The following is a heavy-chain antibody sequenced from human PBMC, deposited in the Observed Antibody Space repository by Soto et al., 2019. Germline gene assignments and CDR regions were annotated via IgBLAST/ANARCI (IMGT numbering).Heavy chain of an antibody. CDR2: ISYDGSNK. D-gene: IGHD6-6*01. CDR1: GFTFSSYG. Sequence: ESGGGVVQPGRSLRLSCAASGFTFSSYGMHWVRQAPGKGLEWVAVISYDGSNKYYADSVKGRFTISRDNSKNTLYLQMNSLRAEDTAVYYCAKSGYSSSSDYYYYYGMDVWGQGTTVTVSS. CDR3: AKSGYSSSSDYYYYYGMDV. J-gene: IGHJ6*02. V-gene: IGHV3-30*18.